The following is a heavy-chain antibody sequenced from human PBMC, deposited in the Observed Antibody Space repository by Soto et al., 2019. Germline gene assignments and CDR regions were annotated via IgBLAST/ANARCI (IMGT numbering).Heavy chain of an antibody. D-gene: IGHD4-17*01. CDR3: AREGGSTTVTPDVEGNWFDP. V-gene: IGHV3-30-3*01. CDR1: GFTFSDYY. Sequence: GGSLRLSCAASGFTFSDYYMSWIRQAPGKGLEWVAVISYDGSNKYYADSVKGRFTISRDNSKNTLYLQMNSLRAEDTAVYYCAREGGSTTVTPDVEGNWFDPWGQGTLVTVSS. CDR2: ISYDGSNK. J-gene: IGHJ5*02.